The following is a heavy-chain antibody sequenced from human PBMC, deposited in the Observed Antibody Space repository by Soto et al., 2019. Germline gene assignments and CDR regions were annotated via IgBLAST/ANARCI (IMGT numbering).Heavy chain of an antibody. CDR3: ARTTTVAGTPEFDY. CDR1: GFTFSSFS. J-gene: IGHJ4*02. V-gene: IGHV3-30-3*01. Sequence: QVQLVESGGGVVQPGRSLRLSCAASGFTFSSFSLHWVRQAPGKGLEWLALISYDGSNKYNADSVKGRFTISRDNSNNTLYLQLSSLRPEDTAGYYCARTTTVAGTPEFDYWGQGTLVTVSS. D-gene: IGHD6-19*01. CDR2: ISYDGSNK.